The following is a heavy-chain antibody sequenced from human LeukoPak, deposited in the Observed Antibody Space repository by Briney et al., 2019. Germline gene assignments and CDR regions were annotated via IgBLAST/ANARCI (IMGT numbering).Heavy chain of an antibody. CDR3: ARWATSYDF. J-gene: IGHJ4*02. D-gene: IGHD3-10*01. CDR2: IKQDGSEK. CDR1: GFTFSNYW. Sequence: GGSLRLSCAASGFTFSNYWMSWVRQAPGKGLEWVANIKQDGSEKYYVDSVTGRFTISRDSAKNSLYLQMNSLRAEDTAVYYCARWATSYDFWGQGTLVTVSS. V-gene: IGHV3-7*01.